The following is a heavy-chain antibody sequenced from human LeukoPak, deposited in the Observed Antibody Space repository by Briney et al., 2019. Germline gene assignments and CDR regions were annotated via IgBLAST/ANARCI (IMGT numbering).Heavy chain of an antibody. CDR1: GGSISSGGYY. CDR3: AREMGYSYGPGGYYYYGMDV. CDR2: IYYSGST. D-gene: IGHD5-18*01. J-gene: IGHJ6*02. Sequence: SETLSLTCTVSGGSISSGGYYWSWIRQHPGTGLEWIGYIYYSGSTYYNPSLKSRVTISVDTSKNQFSLKLSSVTAADTAVYYCAREMGYSYGPGGYYYYGMDVWGQGTTVTVSS. V-gene: IGHV4-31*03.